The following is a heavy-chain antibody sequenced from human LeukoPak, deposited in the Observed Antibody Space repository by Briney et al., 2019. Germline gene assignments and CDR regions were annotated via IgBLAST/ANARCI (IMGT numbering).Heavy chain of an antibody. CDR3: VGAVAGKGCIDY. D-gene: IGHD6-19*01. J-gene: IGHJ4*02. CDR1: GFAFSTYW. CDR2: ISPDGRDT. Sequence: GGSLRLSCAASGFAFSTYWMHWVRQAPGKGPVWVSRISPDGRDTIYADSVKGRFTMSRDNDKNTLYLQLSSLRAEDTAVFYCVGAVAGKGCIDYWGQGTLVTVSS. V-gene: IGHV3-74*01.